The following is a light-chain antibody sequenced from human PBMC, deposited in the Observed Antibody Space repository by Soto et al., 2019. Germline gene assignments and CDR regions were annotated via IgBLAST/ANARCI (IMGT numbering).Light chain of an antibody. CDR2: GAS. CDR3: QQYDSSPAT. V-gene: IGKV3-20*01. CDR1: QSVSSSY. Sequence: EIVLTQSPGTLSPSPGERGTLSCRASQSVSSSYAAWYQQKPGQAPRLLIYGASSRAAGIPARFSGSGPGTDFTLTISSLEPEDFAVYYCQQYDSSPATFGQGTKVDIK. J-gene: IGKJ1*01.